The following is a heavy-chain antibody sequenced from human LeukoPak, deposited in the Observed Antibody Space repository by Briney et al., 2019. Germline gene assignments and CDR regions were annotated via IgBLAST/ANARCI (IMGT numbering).Heavy chain of an antibody. CDR3: ARQLWHGSSGGDY. V-gene: IGHV5-51*01. J-gene: IGHJ4*02. CDR1: GYSFTTYW. Sequence: GESLKISCQGFGYSFTTYWIGWVRQMPGKGLEWMGIIYPGDSDTRYSPSFQGQVTISADKSISTAYLQWSSLKASDTAMYYCARQLWHGSSGGDYWGQGTLVTVSS. CDR2: IYPGDSDT. D-gene: IGHD3-22*01.